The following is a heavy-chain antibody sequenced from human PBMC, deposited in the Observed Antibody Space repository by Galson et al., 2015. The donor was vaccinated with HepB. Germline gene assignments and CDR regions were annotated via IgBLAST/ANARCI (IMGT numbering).Heavy chain of an antibody. CDR1: GGTFSSYA. D-gene: IGHD2-15*01. V-gene: IGHV1-2*02. CDR3: ARGRYCSGGSCYNWFDP. CDR2: IIPNSGGT. Sequence: SVKVSCKASGGTFSSYAISWVRQAPGQGLEWMGGIIPNSGGTNYAQKFQGRVTMTRDTSISTAYMELSRLRSDDTAVYYCARGRYCSGGSCYNWFDPWGQGTLVTVSS. J-gene: IGHJ5*02.